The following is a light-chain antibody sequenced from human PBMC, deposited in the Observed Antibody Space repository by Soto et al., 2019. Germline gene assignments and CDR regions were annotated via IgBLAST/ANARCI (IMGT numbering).Light chain of an antibody. CDR2: EVS. J-gene: IGLJ1*01. CDR1: SSDVGGYNY. Sequence: QSVLTQPPSASGSPGQSVAISCTGTSSDVGGYNYVSWYQQHPGKAPKLMIYEVSKRPSGVPDRFSGSKSGNTASLTISGLQAADEAAYYCSLYTSENAYVFGTGTKV. CDR3: SLYTSENAYV. V-gene: IGLV2-8*01.